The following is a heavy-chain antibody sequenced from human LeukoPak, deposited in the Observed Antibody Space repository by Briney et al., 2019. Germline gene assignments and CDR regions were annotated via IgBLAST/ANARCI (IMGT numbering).Heavy chain of an antibody. CDR2: IYSGGST. CDR1: GFTVSSDY. Sequence: GGSLRLSCAASGFTVSSDYMSWVRQAPGKGLEWVSVIYSGGSTYYADSVKGRFTISRDKSKNTVYLQMNSLRFEDTAMYYRARNWFDPWGQGTLVTVSS. V-gene: IGHV3-53*05. J-gene: IGHJ5*02. CDR3: ARNWFDP.